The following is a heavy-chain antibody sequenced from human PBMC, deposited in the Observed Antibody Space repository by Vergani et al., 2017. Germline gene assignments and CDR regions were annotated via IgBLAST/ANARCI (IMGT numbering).Heavy chain of an antibody. CDR2: IYTSGST. J-gene: IGHJ5*02. D-gene: IGHD5-18*01. Sequence: QVQLQDSGPGLVKPSQTLSLTCTVSGGSISSGSYYWSWIRQPAGKGLEWIGRIYTSGSTNYNPSLKSRVTISVDTSKNQFSLKLSSVTAADTAVFYCARXQSYGSYSYGYPDPWGQGTLVTVSS. V-gene: IGHV4-61*02. CDR1: GGSISSGSYY. CDR3: ARXQSYGSYSYGYPDP.